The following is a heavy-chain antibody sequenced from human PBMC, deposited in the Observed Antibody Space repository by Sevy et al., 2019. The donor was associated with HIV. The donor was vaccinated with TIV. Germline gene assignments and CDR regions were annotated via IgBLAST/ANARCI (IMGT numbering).Heavy chain of an antibody. CDR1: GYTFTSYD. V-gene: IGHV1-8*01. J-gene: IGHJ6*02. D-gene: IGHD3-3*01. CDR2: MNPNSGNT. Sequence: ASVKVSCKASGYTFTSYDINWVRQATGQGLEWMGWMNPNSGNTGYAQKFQGRVTMTRNTSISTAYMELSSLRSEDTAVYYCARWSGYDFWSGYSYYYYGMDVWGLGTTVTVSS. CDR3: ARWSGYDFWSGYSYYYYGMDV.